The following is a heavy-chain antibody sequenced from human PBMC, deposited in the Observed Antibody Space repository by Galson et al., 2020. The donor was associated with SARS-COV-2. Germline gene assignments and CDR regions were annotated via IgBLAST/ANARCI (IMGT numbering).Heavy chain of an antibody. Sequence: ASVKVSCKVSGYTLTELSMHWVRQAPGKGLEWMGGFDPEDGETIYAQKFQGRVTMTEDTSTDTAYMELSSLRSEDTAVYYCATAPAVAGTPAEYYYYYGLDVWGQGTTVTVSS. V-gene: IGHV1-24*01. J-gene: IGHJ6*02. CDR3: ATAPAVAGTPAEYYYYYGLDV. CDR1: GYTLTELS. CDR2: FDPEDGET. D-gene: IGHD6-19*01.